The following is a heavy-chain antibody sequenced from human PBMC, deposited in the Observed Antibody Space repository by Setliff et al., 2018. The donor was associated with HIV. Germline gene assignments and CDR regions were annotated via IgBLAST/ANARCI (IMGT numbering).Heavy chain of an antibody. CDR2: IYTTGST. J-gene: IGHJ4*02. CDR3: ARVQVSGTYPIDY. V-gene: IGHV4-4*09. D-gene: IGHD3-10*01. CDR1: GDSISNYY. Sequence: SETLSLTCTVSGDSISNYYWSWVRQPPGKGLEWIGYIYTTGSTNYNPSLKSRVTMSVDTSKNQFSLRLTSVTAADTAVYFCARVQVSGTYPIDYWGQGTLVTVSS.